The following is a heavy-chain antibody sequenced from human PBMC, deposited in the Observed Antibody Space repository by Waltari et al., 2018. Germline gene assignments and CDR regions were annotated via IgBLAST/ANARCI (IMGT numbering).Heavy chain of an antibody. CDR3: ARDEGVAVAGGFDP. CDR1: GGSLGSGGYY. CDR2: IYSCGST. Sequence: QVQLQESGPRLVKPSQTLSLTCPVSGGSLGSGGYYWRWIRQHPGKGLEWLGYIYSCGSTYYNPSLKSRVTISVDTSKNQYSLKLSSVTAADTAVYYCARDEGVAVAGGFDPWGQGTLVTVSS. J-gene: IGHJ5*02. D-gene: IGHD6-19*01. V-gene: IGHV4-31*03.